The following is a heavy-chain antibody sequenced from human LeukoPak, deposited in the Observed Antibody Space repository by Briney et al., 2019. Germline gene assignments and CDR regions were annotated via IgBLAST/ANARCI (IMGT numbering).Heavy chain of an antibody. CDR3: ARDSIAVAGTLDY. CDR2: MNPNSGNT. V-gene: IGHV1-8*03. J-gene: IGHJ4*02. Sequence: ASVKVSCKASGYTFTSYDINWVRQATGQGLEWMGWMNPNSGNTGYAQKFQGRVTITADESTSTAYMELSSLRSEDTAVYYCARDSIAVAGTLDYWGQGTLVTVSS. CDR1: GYTFTSYD. D-gene: IGHD6-19*01.